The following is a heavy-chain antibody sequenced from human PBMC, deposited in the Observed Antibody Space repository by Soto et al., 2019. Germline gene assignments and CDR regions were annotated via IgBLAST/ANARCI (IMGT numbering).Heavy chain of an antibody. V-gene: IGHV4-31*03. CDR3: ARYSSSYAPSGGMGYYYYLAV. D-gene: IGHD6-13*01. J-gene: IGHJ6*03. Sequence: PSETLSLTSTVSGGSISSGGYYLSLISQHPGKGLGWIGYIYYSGSTYYNPALKSRVTISVDTSKNQFSLKLSSVTAADTAVYYCARYSSSYAPSGGMGYYYYLAVWGKGTTVTVSS. CDR1: GGSISSGGYY. CDR2: IYYSGST.